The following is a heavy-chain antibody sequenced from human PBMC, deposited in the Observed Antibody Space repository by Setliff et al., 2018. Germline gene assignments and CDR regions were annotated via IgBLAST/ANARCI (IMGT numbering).Heavy chain of an antibody. V-gene: IGHV3-74*01. CDR3: VNPLRRSSSWAYFDY. CDR2: ISTDGGST. Sequence: GGSLRLSCVTSGFTFSTYWMHWVRQAPGQGLVWVARISTDGGSTYYADAVKGRFTISRDNSKNTLYLQMSSLRAEDTAVYYCVNPLRRSSSWAYFDYWGQGTLVTVSS. D-gene: IGHD6-13*01. J-gene: IGHJ4*02. CDR1: GFTFSTYW.